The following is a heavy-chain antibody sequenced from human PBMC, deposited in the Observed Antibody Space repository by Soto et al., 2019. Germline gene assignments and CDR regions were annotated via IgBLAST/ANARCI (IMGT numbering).Heavy chain of an antibody. D-gene: IGHD3-16*01. V-gene: IGHV3-23*01. CDR2: ISGSGGST. CDR1: GFTFSSYA. CDR3: AKDGTQRPMGGALDY. J-gene: IGHJ4*02. Sequence: EVQLLESGGGLVQPGGSLRLSCAASGFTFSSYAMSWVRQAPGKGLEWVSAISGSGGSTYYADSVKGRFTISRDNSKNTMYLQMNSLRAEDTAVYYCAKDGTQRPMGGALDYWGQGTLVTVSS.